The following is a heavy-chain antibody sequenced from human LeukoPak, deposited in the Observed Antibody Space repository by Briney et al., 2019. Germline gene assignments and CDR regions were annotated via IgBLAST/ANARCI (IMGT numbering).Heavy chain of an antibody. CDR3: ARRYYDSTGYYSLDY. CDR1: GFTFTSYA. V-gene: IGHV3-23*01. Sequence: PGGSLRLSYAASGFTFTSYAMTWVRQAPGKGLEWVSAISGSGGTTYYADSVKGRFTISRDNSKNTLYLQMNSLRAEDTAIYYCARRYYDSTGYYSLDYGGQGTPVTVSS. CDR2: ISGSGGTT. D-gene: IGHD3-22*01. J-gene: IGHJ4*02.